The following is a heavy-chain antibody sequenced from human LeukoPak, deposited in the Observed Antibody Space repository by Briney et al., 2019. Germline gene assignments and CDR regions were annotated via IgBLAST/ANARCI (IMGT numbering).Heavy chain of an antibody. CDR2: FDPEDGET. J-gene: IGHJ4*02. V-gene: IGHV1-24*01. CDR3: ATGRGYSYGLFDY. CDR1: GYTFTGYY. D-gene: IGHD5-18*01. Sequence: ASVKVSCKASGYTFTGYYLHWVRQAPGKGLEWMGGFDPEDGETIYAQKFQGRVTMTEDTSTDTAYMELSSLRSEDTAVYYCATGRGYSYGLFDYWGQGTLVTVSS.